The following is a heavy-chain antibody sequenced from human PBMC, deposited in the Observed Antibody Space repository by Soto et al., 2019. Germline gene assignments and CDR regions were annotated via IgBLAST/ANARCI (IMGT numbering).Heavy chain of an antibody. Sequence: PGGSLRLSCAASGFTFDEYAMHWVLQAPWKGLEWVSGISWNSGSIGYADSVKGRFTISRDNAKNSLYLQMNSLRAEDTALYYCAKDLFSSSWYGTTDYYYMDVWGKGTTVTVSS. J-gene: IGHJ6*03. CDR3: AKDLFSSSWYGTTDYYYMDV. D-gene: IGHD6-13*01. CDR2: ISWNSGSI. V-gene: IGHV3-9*01. CDR1: GFTFDEYA.